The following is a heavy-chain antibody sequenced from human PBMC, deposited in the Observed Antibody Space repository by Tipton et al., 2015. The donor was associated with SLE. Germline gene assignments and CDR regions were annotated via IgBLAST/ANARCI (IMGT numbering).Heavy chain of an antibody. Sequence: GSLRLSCAASGFTFSSSWMHWVRQTPGQGLVWVSRISNDGSNIDYADSVKGRVTISRDNAKNTLYLQMNSLRVEDTAVYYCAKEYRGLRGFDISGHGTSVTVSS. D-gene: IGHD5-12*01. CDR3: AKEYRGLRGFDI. CDR1: GFTFSSSW. V-gene: IGHV3-74*01. CDR2: ISNDGSNI. J-gene: IGHJ3*02.